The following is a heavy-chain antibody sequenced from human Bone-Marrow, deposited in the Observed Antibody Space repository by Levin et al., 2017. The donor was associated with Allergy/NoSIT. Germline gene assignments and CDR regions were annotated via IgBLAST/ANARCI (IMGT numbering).Heavy chain of an antibody. D-gene: IGHD6-6*01. V-gene: IGHV4-59*01. CDR2: IYHSGTT. CDR3: ARLPTIEARPWWYFDI. CDR1: GGSISSYY. J-gene: IGHJ2*01. Sequence: SETLSLTCTVSGGSISSYYWTWIRQTPGKGLECIGHIYHSGTTNYNPSLKSRVTISVDTSKNQFSLNLRSVTAADTAVYYCARLPTIEARPWWYFDIWGRGTLVTVSS.